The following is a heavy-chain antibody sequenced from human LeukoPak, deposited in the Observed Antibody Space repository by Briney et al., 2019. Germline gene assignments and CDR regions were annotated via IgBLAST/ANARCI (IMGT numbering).Heavy chain of an antibody. CDR3: AREAPGGYFDY. D-gene: IGHD3-16*01. J-gene: IGHJ4*02. CDR1: GGSISSYY. CDR2: ICDSGST. V-gene: IGHV4-59*01. Sequence: PSETLSLTCTVSGGSISSYYWNWIRQPPGKGLEWIGYICDSGSTNYNPSLKSRVTISVDTSKNQFSLKLSSVTAADTAVYYCAREAPGGYFDYWGQRTLVTVSS.